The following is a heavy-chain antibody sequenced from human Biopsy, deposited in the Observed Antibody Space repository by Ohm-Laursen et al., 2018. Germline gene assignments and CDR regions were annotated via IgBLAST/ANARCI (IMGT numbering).Heavy chain of an antibody. CDR2: IYYTGST. J-gene: IGHJ6*02. V-gene: IGHV4-59*08. Sequence: SQTLSLTCTVSGGSISSYYWSWIRQPPGKGLEWIGYIYYTGSTNYNPSLKSRVTISVDTSKNQLSLNLRFVTAADTAVYYFALETTYCSGNRCYPDGMDVWGQGTTVVVSS. D-gene: IGHD2-15*01. CDR1: GGSISSYY. CDR3: ALETTYCSGNRCYPDGMDV.